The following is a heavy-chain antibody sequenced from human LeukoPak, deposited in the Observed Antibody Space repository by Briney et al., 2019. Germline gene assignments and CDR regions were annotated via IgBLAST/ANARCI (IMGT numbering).Heavy chain of an antibody. CDR3: SRHARRSSWSQLDY. Sequence: PGGSLRLSCAGSGFTFDTYWMSWVRQAPGKGLEWLANIEEDGSETNYVDSVKGRFTISRDNAKNSVYLQMNSLRADDTAVYYCSRHARRSSWSQLDYWGQGTLVAVSS. J-gene: IGHJ4*02. CDR1: GFTFDTYW. D-gene: IGHD2-2*01. V-gene: IGHV3-7*04. CDR2: IEEDGSET.